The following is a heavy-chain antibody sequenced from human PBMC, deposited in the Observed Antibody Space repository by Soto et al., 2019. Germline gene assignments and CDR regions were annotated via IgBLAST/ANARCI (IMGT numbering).Heavy chain of an antibody. CDR3: ARAPIVVVVGRVYNWFDT. J-gene: IGHJ5*02. CDR2: IYYSGST. D-gene: IGHD2-15*01. CDR1: GGSISSYY. Sequence: PSETLSLTCTVSGGSISSYYWSWIRQPPGKGLEWIGYIYYSGSTNYNPSLKSRVTISVDTSKNQFSLKLSSVTAADTAVYYCARAPIVVVVGRVYNWFDTWGQGTLVTVSS. V-gene: IGHV4-59*01.